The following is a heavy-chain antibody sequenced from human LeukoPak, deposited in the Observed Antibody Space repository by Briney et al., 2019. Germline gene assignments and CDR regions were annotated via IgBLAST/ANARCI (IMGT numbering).Heavy chain of an antibody. CDR1: GYSFTSYW. CDR3: AIMVRGVIYNWFDP. Sequence: GESLKISCKGSGYSFTSYWISWVRQMPGKGLEWMGRIDPSDSYTNYSPSFRGHVTISADKSISTAYLQWSSLKASDTAMYYCAIMVRGVIYNWFDPWGQGTLVTVSS. V-gene: IGHV5-10-1*01. J-gene: IGHJ5*02. D-gene: IGHD3-10*01. CDR2: IDPSDSYT.